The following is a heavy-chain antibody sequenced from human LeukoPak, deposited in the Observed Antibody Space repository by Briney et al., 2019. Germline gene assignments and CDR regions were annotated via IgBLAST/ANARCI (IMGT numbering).Heavy chain of an antibody. Sequence: SETLSLTCTVSGGSISSSSYYWGWIRQPPGKGLEWIGSIYYSVSTYYNPSLKSRVTISVDTSKNQFSLKLSSVTAADTAVYYCARGDRPTYYYDSSGYYHVDYWGQGTLVTVSS. CDR2: IYYSVST. J-gene: IGHJ4*02. CDR1: GGSISSSSYY. CDR3: ARGDRPTYYYDSSGYYHVDY. V-gene: IGHV4-39*01. D-gene: IGHD3-22*01.